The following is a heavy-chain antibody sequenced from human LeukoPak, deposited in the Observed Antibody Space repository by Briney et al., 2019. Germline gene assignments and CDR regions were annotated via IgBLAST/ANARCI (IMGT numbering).Heavy chain of an antibody. CDR2: INSDGSST. CDR3: IRDFRSADL. J-gene: IGHJ5*02. V-gene: IGHV3-74*01. CDR1: GFTFSSYW. Sequence: PGGSLRLSCAASGFTFSSYWMHWVRQAPGKGLLWVSRINSDGSSTSYADSVKGRFTISRDNAKNTVYLEMNSLSVEDTATYYCIRDFRSADLWGQGTLVTVTS.